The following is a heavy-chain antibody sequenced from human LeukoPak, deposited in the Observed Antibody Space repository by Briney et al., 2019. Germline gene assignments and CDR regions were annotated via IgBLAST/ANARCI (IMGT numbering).Heavy chain of an antibody. V-gene: IGHV3-23*01. CDR2: ISGSGGSP. Sequence: GGSLRLSCAASGFTFSSYAMSWVRQAPGKELEWVSAISGSGGSPYYADSVKGRFTISRDNSKNTLYLQINSLRAEDTAVYYCAKDINDILTGYYYYWGQGTLVTVSS. D-gene: IGHD3-9*01. CDR1: GFTFSSYA. J-gene: IGHJ4*02. CDR3: AKDINDILTGYYYY.